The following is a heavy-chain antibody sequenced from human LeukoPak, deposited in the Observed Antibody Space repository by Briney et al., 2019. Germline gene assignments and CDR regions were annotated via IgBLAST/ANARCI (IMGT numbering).Heavy chain of an antibody. CDR3: ARLREEDSSGWYLYYYYYMDV. CDR2: IKQDGSEK. D-gene: IGHD6-19*01. V-gene: IGHV3-7*01. CDR1: GFTFSSYW. Sequence: GGSLRLSCAASGFTFSSYWMSWVRQAPGKGLEWVANIKQDGSEKYYVDSVKGRFTISRDNAKNSLYLQMNSLRAEDTAVYYCARLREEDSSGWYLYYYYYMDVWGKGTTVTISS. J-gene: IGHJ6*03.